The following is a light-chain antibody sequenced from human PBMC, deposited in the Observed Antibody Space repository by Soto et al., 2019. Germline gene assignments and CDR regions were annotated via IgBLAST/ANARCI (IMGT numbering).Light chain of an antibody. CDR3: MQALQSLT. CDR1: QSLLYNNTYNY. J-gene: IGKJ5*01. V-gene: IGKV2-28*01. CDR2: FGS. Sequence: EIVMTQSPLTLPVTAGEPASISWRSSQSLLYNNTYNYLDWYVQKPGQSPQLLIYFGSNRAPGVPDRFSGSGSGTDFTLKINRVEAEDVGTYYCMQALQSLTFGQGTRLEIK.